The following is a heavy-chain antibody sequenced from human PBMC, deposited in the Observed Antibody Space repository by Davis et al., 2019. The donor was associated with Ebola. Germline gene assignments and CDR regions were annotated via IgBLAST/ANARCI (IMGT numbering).Heavy chain of an antibody. CDR2: INPSGGST. J-gene: IGHJ6*02. CDR3: ARGGYCSSTSCLNYYYYYGMDV. Sequence: ASVKVSCKASGYTFTSYYMHWVRQAPGQGLEWMGIINPSGGSTSYAQKFQGRVTITRDTSASTAYMELSSLRSEDTAVYYCARGGYCSSTSCLNYYYYYGMDVWGQGTTVTVSS. D-gene: IGHD2-2*01. V-gene: IGHV1-46*01. CDR1: GYTFTSYY.